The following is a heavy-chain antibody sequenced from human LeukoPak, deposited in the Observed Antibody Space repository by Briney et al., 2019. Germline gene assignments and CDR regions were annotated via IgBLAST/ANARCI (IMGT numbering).Heavy chain of an antibody. D-gene: IGHD3-3*01. CDR1: GGSFSGYY. J-gene: IGHJ4*02. Sequence: PSETLSLTCAVYGGSFSGYYWSWIRQPPGKGLEWIGEINHSGSTNYNPSLKSRVTISVDTSKNQFSLKLSSVTAADTAVYYCARPIFWSGYQSFDYWGQGTLVTVSS. V-gene: IGHV4-34*01. CDR3: ARPIFWSGYQSFDY. CDR2: INHSGST.